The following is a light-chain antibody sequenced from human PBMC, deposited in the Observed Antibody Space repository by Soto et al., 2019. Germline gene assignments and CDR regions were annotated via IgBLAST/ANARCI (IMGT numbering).Light chain of an antibody. CDR3: QQSYRTLFT. CDR2: AAS. Sequence: DIQMTQSPSSLSASVGDRVTITCRASQTIIRYLNWYQQKPGRAPNLLIYAASSLQSGVPSRFSGGGSGTEFTLTISSLQPEDFATYYCQQSYRTLFTFGPGTKVEIK. V-gene: IGKV1-39*01. J-gene: IGKJ3*01. CDR1: QTIIRY.